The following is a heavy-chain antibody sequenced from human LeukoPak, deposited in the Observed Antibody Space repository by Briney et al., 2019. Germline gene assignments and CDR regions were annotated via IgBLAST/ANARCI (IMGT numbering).Heavy chain of an antibody. CDR1: GGSISSYY. CDR2: NYTSGSN. V-gene: IGHV4-4*07. CDR3: ARAVEGGAFDI. J-gene: IGHJ3*02. Sequence: PSETLSLTCTVSGGSISSYYWSWLRQPAGKGLEWIGRNYTSGSNNYHPSLKSRVTMLVDTTKNQFSLKLSSVTAADTAVYYCARAVEGGAFDIWGQGTMVTVSS. D-gene: IGHD4-23*01.